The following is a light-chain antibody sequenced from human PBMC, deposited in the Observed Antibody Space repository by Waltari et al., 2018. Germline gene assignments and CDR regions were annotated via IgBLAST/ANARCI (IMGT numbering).Light chain of an antibody. J-gene: IGKJ2*01. CDR2: AAN. V-gene: IGKV1-39*01. Sequence: DIQMTQSPFSLSASVGDRVTITCRTTQPISIYVNGYQQKPGKATEVIISAANTLQRGVPSRFSGAESGTDFTLTINSVQPEDTATYYCQQSFTIPYTFGQGTKLQI. CDR1: QPISIY. CDR3: QQSFTIPYT.